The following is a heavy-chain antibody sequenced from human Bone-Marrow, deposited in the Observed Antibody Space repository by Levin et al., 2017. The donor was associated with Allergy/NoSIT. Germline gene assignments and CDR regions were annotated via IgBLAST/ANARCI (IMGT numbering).Heavy chain of an antibody. CDR2: ITQSGGDT. V-gene: IGHV3-23*01. D-gene: IGHD3/OR15-3a*01. CDR1: GFTFRTSA. CDR3: AKVRRGLDAFDI. Sequence: LSLPCAASGFTFRTSAMSWVRQAPGKGLEWVSSITQSGGDTYYAASVKGRFTISRDNSNNTLYLHMNGLRAEDTALYYCAKVRRGLDAFDIWGQGTMVTVSS. J-gene: IGHJ3*02.